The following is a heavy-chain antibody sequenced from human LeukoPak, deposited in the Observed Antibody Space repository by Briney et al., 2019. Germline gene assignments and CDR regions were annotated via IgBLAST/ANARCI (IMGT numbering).Heavy chain of an antibody. Sequence: GGSLRLSCAASGFTFSSYAMSWVRQAPGKGLEWVSAISGSGGSTYYADSVKGRFTISRDNSKNTLYLQMNSLRAEDTVVYYCAKDGGTISGVVKPVDYWGQGTLVTVSS. D-gene: IGHD3-3*01. CDR2: ISGSGGST. J-gene: IGHJ4*02. CDR3: AKDGGTISGVVKPVDY. V-gene: IGHV3-23*01. CDR1: GFTFSSYA.